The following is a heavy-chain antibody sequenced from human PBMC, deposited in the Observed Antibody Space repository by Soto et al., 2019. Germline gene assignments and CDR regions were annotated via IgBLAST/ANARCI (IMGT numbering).Heavy chain of an antibody. D-gene: IGHD3-10*01. CDR1: GGSISSYY. CDR3: ARFGELYVDWFDP. Sequence: QVQLQESGPGLVKPSETLSLTCTVSGGSISSYYWSWIRQPPGKGLECIGYIYYSGSTNYNPSLKSRVTISVDTSKNQFSLKLSSVTAADTAVYYCARFGELYVDWFDPWGQGTLVTVSS. CDR2: IYYSGST. V-gene: IGHV4-59*01. J-gene: IGHJ5*02.